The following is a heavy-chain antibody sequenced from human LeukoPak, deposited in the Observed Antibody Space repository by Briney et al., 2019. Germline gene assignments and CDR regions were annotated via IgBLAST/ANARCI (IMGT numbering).Heavy chain of an antibody. J-gene: IGHJ4*02. Sequence: GGSLRLSCAASGFTFSSYAMHWVRQAPGKGLEWVAVISYDGSNKYYADSVKGRFTISGDNSKNTLYLQMNSLRAEDTAVYYCASPLWFGERGFQGPDYWGQGTLVTVSS. CDR3: ASPLWFGERGFQGPDY. D-gene: IGHD3-10*01. V-gene: IGHV3-30*04. CDR2: ISYDGSNK. CDR1: GFTFSSYA.